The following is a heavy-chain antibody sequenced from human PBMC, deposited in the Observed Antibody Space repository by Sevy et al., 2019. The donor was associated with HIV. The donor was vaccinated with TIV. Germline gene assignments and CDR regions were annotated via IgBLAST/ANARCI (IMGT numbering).Heavy chain of an antibody. V-gene: IGHV3-30-3*01. Sequence: GGSLRLSCAASGFTFSSYAMHWVRQAPGKGLEWVAVISYDGSNKYYADSVKGRFTISRDNSGNTLYPQMNSLRAEDMAVYYCASDPYGRGGSCYGSGAFDIWGQGTMVTVSS. CDR3: ASDPYGRGGSCYGSGAFDI. CDR1: GFTFSSYA. J-gene: IGHJ3*02. CDR2: ISYDGSNK. D-gene: IGHD2-15*01.